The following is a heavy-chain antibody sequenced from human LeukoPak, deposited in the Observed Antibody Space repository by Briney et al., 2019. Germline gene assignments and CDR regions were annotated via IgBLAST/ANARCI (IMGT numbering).Heavy chain of an antibody. CDR1: GFTLSTYE. D-gene: IGHD2-15*01. Sequence: PGGSLRLSCAASGFTLSTYEMTCVRQAPGKGLEWVSFISSSNSHTFYADSVKGRFPIFRDTAKNSLYLQMDNLRGEDTAVYYCASDISSSTRAFDIWGQGTMVAVS. J-gene: IGHJ3*02. V-gene: IGHV3-48*03. CDR2: ISSSNSHT. CDR3: ASDISSSTRAFDI.